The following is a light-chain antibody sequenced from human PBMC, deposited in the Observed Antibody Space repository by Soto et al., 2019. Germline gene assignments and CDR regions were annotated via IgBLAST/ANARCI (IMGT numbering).Light chain of an antibody. V-gene: IGKV3-20*01. Sequence: EIVLTQSPGTLSLSPGERVTLSCRASQSVSSSYLAWYQQKPAQAPRLLIYGASNRATGIPDRFSGSGAGTDFTLTISRLEREDFAVYYCQQYGGSPPYTFGQRTHQEIK. CDR3: QQYGGSPPYT. J-gene: IGKJ2*01. CDR2: GAS. CDR1: QSVSSSY.